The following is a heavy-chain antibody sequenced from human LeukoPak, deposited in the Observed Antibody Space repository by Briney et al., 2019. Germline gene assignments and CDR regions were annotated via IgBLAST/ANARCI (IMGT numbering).Heavy chain of an antibody. CDR1: GFTFSSYW. D-gene: IGHD6-6*01. CDR2: IKQDGSEK. CDR3: ARARPKPYYFDY. V-gene: IGHV3-7*01. J-gene: IGHJ4*02. Sequence: GGSLRLSCAASGFTFSSYWMSWVRQAPGKGLEWVANIKQDGSEKYYVDSVKGRFTISRDNAKNSLYLQMNSLSAEDAAVYYCARARPKPYYFDYWGQGTLVTVSS.